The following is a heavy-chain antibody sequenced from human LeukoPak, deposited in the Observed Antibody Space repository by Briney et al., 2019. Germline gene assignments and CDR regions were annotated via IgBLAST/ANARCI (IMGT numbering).Heavy chain of an antibody. CDR1: GFTFSSYS. V-gene: IGHV3-21*01. J-gene: IGHJ4*02. D-gene: IGHD4-17*01. CDR2: ISGSSSYI. Sequence: PGGSLRLSCAASGFTFSSYSMNWVRQAPGKGLEWVSSISGSSSYIYYADSVKGRFTISRDNAKNSLYLQMNSLRAEDTAVYYCARGGNYDYGDYDVDYWGQGTLVTVSS. CDR3: ARGGNYDYGDYDVDY.